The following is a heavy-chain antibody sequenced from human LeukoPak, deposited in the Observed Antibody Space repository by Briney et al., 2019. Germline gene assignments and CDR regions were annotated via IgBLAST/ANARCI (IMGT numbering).Heavy chain of an antibody. CDR3: ARYPHIAVAGISSDRAFDI. J-gene: IGHJ3*02. D-gene: IGHD6-19*01. CDR2: IYYSGST. V-gene: IGHV4-30-4*01. Sequence: SETLSLTCTVSGGSISSGGYYWSWIRQPPGKGLEWIGYIYYSGSTYYNPSLKSRVTISVDTSKNQFSLKLSSVTAADTAVYYRARYPHIAVAGISSDRAFDIWGQGTMVTVSS. CDR1: GGSISSGGYY.